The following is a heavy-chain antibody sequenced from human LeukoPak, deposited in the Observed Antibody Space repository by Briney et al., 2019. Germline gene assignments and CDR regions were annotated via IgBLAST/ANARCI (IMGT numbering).Heavy chain of an antibody. CDR3: ATEDCSSTSCYFGVY. V-gene: IGHV1-18*01. D-gene: IGHD2-2*01. J-gene: IGHJ4*02. Sequence: ASVKVSCKASDYTFINYGISWVRQAPGQGLEWMGWISTYNGNTNYAQKVQGRVTMTTYTSTSTAYMELRSLRSDDTAVYYCATEDCSSTSCYFGVYWGQGTLVTVSS. CDR1: DYTFINYG. CDR2: ISTYNGNT.